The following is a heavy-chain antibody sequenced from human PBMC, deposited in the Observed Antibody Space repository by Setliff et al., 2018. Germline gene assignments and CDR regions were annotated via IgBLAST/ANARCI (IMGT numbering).Heavy chain of an antibody. V-gene: IGHV3-66*01. D-gene: IGHD2-15*01. CDR1: GFTVSSDY. CDR3: ARDYGFCSGGSCSYYGMDV. J-gene: IGHJ6*02. CDR2: IYSGGDT. Sequence: PGGSLRLSCAASGFTVSSDYMSWFRQAPGKGLEWVSVIYSGGDTYYADSVKGRFTISRDNAKNSLYLQMNSLRAEDTAVYYCARDYGFCSGGSCSYYGMDVWGQGTTVTVSS.